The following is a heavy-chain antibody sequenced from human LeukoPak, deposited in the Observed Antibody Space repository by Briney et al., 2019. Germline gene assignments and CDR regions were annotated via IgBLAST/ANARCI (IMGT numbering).Heavy chain of an antibody. CDR2: IIPIFGTA. V-gene: IGHV1-69*05. J-gene: IGHJ1*01. D-gene: IGHD6-13*01. CDR3: ATDIPGYSSSWYTYFQH. CDR1: GGTFSSYA. Sequence: SVEVSCKASGGTFSSYAISWVRQAPGQGLEWMGGIIPIFGTANYAQKFQGRVTITTDESTSTAYMELSSLRSEDTAVHYCATDIPGYSSSWYTYFQHWGQGTLVTVSS.